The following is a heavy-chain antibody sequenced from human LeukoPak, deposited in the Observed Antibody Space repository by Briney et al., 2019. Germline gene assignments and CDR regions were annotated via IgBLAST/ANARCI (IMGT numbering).Heavy chain of an antibody. D-gene: IGHD3-9*01. CDR3: AREGNYDILTGLDAFDI. V-gene: IGHV4-39*07. CDR2: IYYSGST. J-gene: IGHJ3*02. CDR1: GGSVSNVNYH. Sequence: TSETLSLTCTVSGGSVSNVNYHWGWIRQPPGKGLEWIGSIYYSGSTYYNPSLKSRVTISVDTSKNQFSLKLSSVTAADTAVYYCAREGNYDILTGLDAFDIWGQGTMVTVSS.